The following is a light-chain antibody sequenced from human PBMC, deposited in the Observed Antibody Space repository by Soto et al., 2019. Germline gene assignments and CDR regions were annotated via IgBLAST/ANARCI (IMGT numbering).Light chain of an antibody. CDR1: QSISVW. Sequence: DIQMTQSPSTLSASVGDRVTITCRASQSISVWLAWFQQKPGKAPWPLIYKASSLESGVPSRFSGGGSGTEFTLTISSLQPDDFATYYCQQYNTYPLTFGGGTKVEIK. CDR3: QQYNTYPLT. CDR2: KAS. V-gene: IGKV1-5*03. J-gene: IGKJ4*01.